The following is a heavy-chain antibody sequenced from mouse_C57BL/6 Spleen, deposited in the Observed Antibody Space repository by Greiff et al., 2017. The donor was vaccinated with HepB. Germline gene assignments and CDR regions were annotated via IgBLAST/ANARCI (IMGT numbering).Heavy chain of an antibody. J-gene: IGHJ3*01. Sequence: VQLQQSGPELVKPGASVKISCKASGYTFTDYYMNWVKQSHGKSLEWIGDINPNNGGTSYNQKFKGKATLTVDKSSSTAYMELRSLTSEDSAVYYCARKEVDSWFAYWGQGTLVTVSA. V-gene: IGHV1-26*01. CDR1: GYTFTDYY. CDR2: INPNNGGT. D-gene: IGHD1-3*01. CDR3: ARKEVDSWFAY.